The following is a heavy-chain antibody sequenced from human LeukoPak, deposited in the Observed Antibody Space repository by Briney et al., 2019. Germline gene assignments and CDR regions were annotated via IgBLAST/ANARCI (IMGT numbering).Heavy chain of an antibody. V-gene: IGHV3-53*01. CDR2: IYSGGST. J-gene: IGHJ4*02. Sequence: GGSLRLSCAASGFTVSSNYMSWVRQAPGKGLEWVSVIYSGGSTYYADSVKGRFTISRDNSKNTLYLQMNSLRAEDTAVYYCARLSYGDYPDYWGQGTLVTVSS. CDR1: GFTVSSNY. CDR3: ARLSYGDYPDY. D-gene: IGHD4-17*01.